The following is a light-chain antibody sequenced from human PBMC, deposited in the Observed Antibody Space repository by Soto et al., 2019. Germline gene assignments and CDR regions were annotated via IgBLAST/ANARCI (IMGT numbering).Light chain of an antibody. V-gene: IGKV3-11*01. CDR2: DVS. J-gene: IGKJ2*01. CDR3: QQRSSWPRMYT. CDR1: QSDGNY. Sequence: IVLIQSPATLSLSPGERATLSCRASQSDGNYIAWYQQKPGQPPRLLIYDVSNRATGVPARFSGSGSGTDFTLTISSLEPEDFGVYHCQQRSSWPRMYTFGQGTKLEI.